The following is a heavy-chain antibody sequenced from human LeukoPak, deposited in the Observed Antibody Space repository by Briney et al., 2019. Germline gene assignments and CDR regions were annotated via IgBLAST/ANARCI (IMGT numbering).Heavy chain of an antibody. CDR2: IYSGGST. CDR3: ARERYDFWSGYYIDY. J-gene: IGHJ4*02. D-gene: IGHD3-3*01. Sequence: GGSLRLSCAASGFTFSNYAMSWVRQAPGKGLEWVSVIYSGGSTYYADSVKGRFTISRDNSKNTLYLQMNSLRVEDTAVYYCARERYDFWSGYYIDYWGQGTLVTVSS. CDR1: GFTFSNYA. V-gene: IGHV3-53*01.